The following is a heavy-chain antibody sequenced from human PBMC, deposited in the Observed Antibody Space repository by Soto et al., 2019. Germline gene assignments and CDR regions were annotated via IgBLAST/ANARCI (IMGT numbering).Heavy chain of an antibody. Sequence: ASVKVSCKTSGYTFTRHYIHWVRQAPGQGLEWVGWIDPNSGGTTFAQNFQGRVSMTRDTSISTAYMELQTLRSDDAAVYYCATHRPDMVALCYWGQGTLVTFSS. CDR1: GYTFTRHY. J-gene: IGHJ4*02. V-gene: IGHV1-2*02. CDR2: IDPNSGGT. CDR3: ATHRPDMVALCY. D-gene: IGHD3-10*01.